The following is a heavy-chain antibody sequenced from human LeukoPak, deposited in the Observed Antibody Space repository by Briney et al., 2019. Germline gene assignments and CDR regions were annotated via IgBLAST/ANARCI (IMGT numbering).Heavy chain of an antibody. CDR3: ARDGPTYSYCSGGSCYPD. D-gene: IGHD2-15*01. J-gene: IGHJ4*02. CDR1: GGTFSSYA. Sequence: ASVKVSCKASGGTFSSYAISWVRQAPGQGLEWMGGIIPILGTANYAQKFQGRVTITADKSTSTAYMELSSLRSEDTAVYYCARDGPTYSYCSGGSCYPDWGQGTLVTVSS. CDR2: IIPILGTA. V-gene: IGHV1-69*10.